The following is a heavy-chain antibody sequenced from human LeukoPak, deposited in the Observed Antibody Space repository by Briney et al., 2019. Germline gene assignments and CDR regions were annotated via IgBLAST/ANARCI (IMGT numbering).Heavy chain of an antibody. J-gene: IGHJ4*02. D-gene: IGHD3-22*01. CDR1: GFTFSSYR. Sequence: GSLRLSCAASGFTFSSYRMNWVRQAPGKGLEWIGYIYYSGSTNYNPSLKSRVTISVDTSKNQFSLKLSSVTAADTAVYYCARGGSGYWVDYWGQGTLVTVSS. CDR2: IYYSGST. CDR3: ARGGSGYWVDY. V-gene: IGHV4-59*01.